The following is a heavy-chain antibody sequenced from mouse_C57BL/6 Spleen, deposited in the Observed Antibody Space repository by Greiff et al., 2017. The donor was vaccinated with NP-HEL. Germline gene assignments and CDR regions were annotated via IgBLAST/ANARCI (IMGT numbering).Heavy chain of an antibody. Sequence: QVQLQQPGAELVKPGASVKLSCKASGYTFTSYWMHWVKQRPGQGLEWIGMIHPTSGSTNYNEKFKSKATLTVDKSSSTAYMQLSSLTSEDSAVYDCASPDSSGRGWFAYWGQGTLVTVSA. CDR1: GYTFTSYW. D-gene: IGHD3-2*02. J-gene: IGHJ3*01. V-gene: IGHV1-64*01. CDR3: ASPDSSGRGWFAY. CDR2: IHPTSGST.